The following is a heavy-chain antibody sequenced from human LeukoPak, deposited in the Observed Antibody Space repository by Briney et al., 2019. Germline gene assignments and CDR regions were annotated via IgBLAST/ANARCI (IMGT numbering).Heavy chain of an antibody. J-gene: IGHJ4*02. D-gene: IGHD3-22*01. Sequence: PGGSLRLSCAASGFSFRNYWMHRARQPPGKGLVWVSRIKNDGSITEYADSVKGRFTISRDNTKNTLYLQMNSLRAEDTAVYYCAGSAYYYDSSGYYMVDYWGQGTLVSVSS. CDR2: IKNDGSIT. CDR3: AGSAYYYDSSGYYMVDY. V-gene: IGHV3-74*01. CDR1: GFSFRNYW.